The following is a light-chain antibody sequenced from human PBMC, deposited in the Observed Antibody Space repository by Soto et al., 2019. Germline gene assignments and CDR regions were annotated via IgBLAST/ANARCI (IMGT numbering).Light chain of an antibody. CDR1: QSVRTY. V-gene: IGKV3-11*01. CDR2: DAS. CDR3: QQRNNWPKIT. Sequence: EIVLTQSPATLSLSPGERATLSCRASQSVRTYLAWYQQKRGQAPRLLMYDASNRASGVPARFSGSGSGTDFTLTISSLEPEDFAVYYCQQRNNWPKITFGQGTKVDIK. J-gene: IGKJ1*01.